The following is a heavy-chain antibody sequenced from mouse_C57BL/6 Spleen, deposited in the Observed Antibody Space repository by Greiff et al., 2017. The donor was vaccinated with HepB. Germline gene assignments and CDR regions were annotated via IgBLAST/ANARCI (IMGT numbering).Heavy chain of an antibody. CDR3: ARGEIYDGYYFDY. D-gene: IGHD2-3*01. V-gene: IGHV5-4*01. CDR1: GFTFSSYA. Sequence: EVQGVESGGGLVKPGGSLKLSCAASGFTFSSYAMSWVRQTPEKRLEWVATISDGGSYTYYPDNVKGRFTISRDNAKNNLYLQMSHLKSEDTAMYYCARGEIYDGYYFDYWGQGTTLTVSS. J-gene: IGHJ2*01. CDR2: ISDGGSYT.